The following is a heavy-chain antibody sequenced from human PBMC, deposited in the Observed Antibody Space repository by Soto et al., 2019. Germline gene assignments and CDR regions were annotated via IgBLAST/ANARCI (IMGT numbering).Heavy chain of an antibody. D-gene: IGHD3-3*01. J-gene: IGHJ6*02. CDR1: GGSISSSNW. CDR2: IYHSGST. CDR3: ARARSLEWYNYGMDV. V-gene: IGHV4-4*02. Sequence: SETLSLTCAVSGGSISSSNWWSWVRQPPGKGLEWIGEIYHSGSTNYNPSLKSRVTISVDKSKNQFSLKLSSVTAADTAVYYCARARSLEWYNYGMDVWGQGTTVTVSS.